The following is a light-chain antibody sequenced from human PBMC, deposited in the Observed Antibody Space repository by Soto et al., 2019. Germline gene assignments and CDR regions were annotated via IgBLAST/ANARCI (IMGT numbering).Light chain of an antibody. CDR2: SND. CDR3: AAWDASLNGPV. Sequence: QSVLTQPPSASGTPGQRVTISCSGDSSNIGLNTVNWYQQLPGTAPRLLTYSNDQRPSGVPDRFSGSKSVTSASLAISGLQSEDEADYFCAAWDASLNGPVFGGGTKLTVL. CDR1: SSNIGLNT. V-gene: IGLV1-44*01. J-gene: IGLJ2*01.